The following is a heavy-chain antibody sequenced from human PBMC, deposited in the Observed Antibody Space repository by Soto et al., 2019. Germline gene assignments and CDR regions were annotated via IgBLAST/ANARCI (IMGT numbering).Heavy chain of an antibody. Sequence: QITLMASGPTLVKPTQTLTLTCTFSGFSLSTSAVAVAWIRQPPGKALEWLALLYWDDDKRYSPSLNSRLTITMDTSIIQVVLTMSNMDPVDTAIYYCAHSRGFGGPFYWVQGTLVTVS. CDR3: AHSRGFGGPFY. CDR2: LYWDDDK. V-gene: IGHV2-5*02. J-gene: IGHJ4*02. D-gene: IGHD3-16*01. CDR1: GFSLSTSAVA.